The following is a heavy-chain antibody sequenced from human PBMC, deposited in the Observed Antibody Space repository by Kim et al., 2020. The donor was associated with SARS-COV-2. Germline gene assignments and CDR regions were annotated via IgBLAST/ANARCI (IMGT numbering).Heavy chain of an antibody. Sequence: RFTISRDNAKDTLYLQMNSLRAEDTAVYYCASASHPDSVVVPAVGSYMDVWGKGTTVTVSS. CDR3: ASASHPDSVVVPAVGSYMDV. V-gene: IGHV3-11*01. D-gene: IGHD2-2*01. J-gene: IGHJ6*03.